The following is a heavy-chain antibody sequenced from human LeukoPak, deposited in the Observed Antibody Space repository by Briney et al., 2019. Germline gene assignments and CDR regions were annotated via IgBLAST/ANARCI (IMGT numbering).Heavy chain of an antibody. J-gene: IGHJ4*02. V-gene: IGHV3-30*04. CDR1: GFTFSNYA. Sequence: SGGSLRLSCAASGFTFSNYAMHWVRQAPGKGLEWVAIVSHDGRNQYYAESVKGRFTISRDSSKNTVSLQMNSLRAGDSALYYCGSDPSARVTIDFWGQGTLVTVSS. D-gene: IGHD2-2*01. CDR2: VSHDGRNQ. CDR3: GSDPSARVTIDF.